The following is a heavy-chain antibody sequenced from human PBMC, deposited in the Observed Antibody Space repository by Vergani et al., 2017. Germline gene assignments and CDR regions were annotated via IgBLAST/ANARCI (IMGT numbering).Heavy chain of an antibody. CDR2: INHSGST. CDR1: GGSFSGYY. Sequence: QVQLQQWGAGLLKPSETLSLTCAVYGGSFSGYYWSWIRQPPGKGLEWIGEINHSGSTNYNPSLKSRVTISVDTSKNQFSLKLSSVTAADTAVYYCAREDIVVVPAVPPSYYYYGMDVWGQGTTVTVSS. CDR3: AREDIVVVPAVPPSYYYYGMDV. V-gene: IGHV4-34*01. D-gene: IGHD2-2*01. J-gene: IGHJ6*02.